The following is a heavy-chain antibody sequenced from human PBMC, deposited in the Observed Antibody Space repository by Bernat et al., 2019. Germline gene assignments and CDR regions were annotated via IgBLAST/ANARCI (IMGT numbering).Heavy chain of an antibody. J-gene: IGHJ3*02. D-gene: IGHD2-2*01. CDR1: GYTFTSYG. Sequence: QVQLVQSGAEVKKPGASVKVSCKASGYTFTSYGISWVRQAPGQGLEWMGWISAYNGNTNYAQKLQGRVTMTTDTSTRTAYMELRSLRSDDTAVYYCARDLGYCSSTSCYGGAFDIWGQGTMVTVSS. CDR2: ISAYNGNT. CDR3: ARDLGYCSSTSCYGGAFDI. V-gene: IGHV1-18*01.